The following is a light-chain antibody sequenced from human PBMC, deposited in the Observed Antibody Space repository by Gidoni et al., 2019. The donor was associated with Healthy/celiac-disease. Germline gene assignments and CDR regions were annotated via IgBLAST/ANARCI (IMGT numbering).Light chain of an antibody. CDR3: QQYNNWPPERT. V-gene: IGKV3-15*01. J-gene: IGKJ1*01. CDR2: GAS. Sequence: EIVMTQSRDTRSRCPGERATPSCRASQSTSSNWAWYQPKPGQAPRLLIYGASPSATGVPTRFSGSWSGTEFALTITRLQSEEFAVYYCQQYNNWPPERTFGQGTKVEIK. CDR1: QSTSSN.